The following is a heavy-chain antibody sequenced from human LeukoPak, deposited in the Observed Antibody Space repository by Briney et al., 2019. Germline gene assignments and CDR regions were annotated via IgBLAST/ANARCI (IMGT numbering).Heavy chain of an antibody. V-gene: IGHV4-59*08. CDR3: ARRAYGAGSFNRYHFDY. J-gene: IGHJ4*02. Sequence: SETLSLTCTVSGVSISNYYWSWLRQPPGKGLEWVGYIYYSGSTNYNASFKRRVTISVDTSSNQFSLKLNSFTAADTAVYYCARRAYGAGSFNRYHFDYWGQGNLVAVSS. CDR2: IYYSGST. CDR1: GVSISNYY. D-gene: IGHD3-10*01.